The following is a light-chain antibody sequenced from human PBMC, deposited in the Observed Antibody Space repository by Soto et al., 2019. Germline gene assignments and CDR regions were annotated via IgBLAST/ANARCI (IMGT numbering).Light chain of an antibody. CDR2: AAS. CDR1: QTISTY. CDR3: QQSHGIPYT. V-gene: IGKV1-39*01. J-gene: IGKJ2*01. Sequence: DIQMTQSPSSLSASVGDRVTITCRASQTISTYLNWYQQKPGKAPKLLIYAASTLQSGVPSRFSGSGSGTDFTLTINSLQPEDFATYYCQQSHGIPYTFGQGTKLKIK.